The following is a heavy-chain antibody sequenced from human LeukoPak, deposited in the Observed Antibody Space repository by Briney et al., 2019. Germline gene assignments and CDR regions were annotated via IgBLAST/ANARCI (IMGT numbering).Heavy chain of an antibody. Sequence: ASVKVSCKASGYTFTDYYMHWVRQAPGQGFEWMGWINPNDGDTNYAQKFQGRVTMTRDTSISTAYMELSRLRSDDTAVYSCARGGGTYCTNGICYYFDYWGQGTLVTVSS. CDR3: ARGGGTYCTNGICYYFDY. D-gene: IGHD2-8*01. J-gene: IGHJ4*02. CDR1: GYTFTDYY. CDR2: INPNDGDT. V-gene: IGHV1-2*02.